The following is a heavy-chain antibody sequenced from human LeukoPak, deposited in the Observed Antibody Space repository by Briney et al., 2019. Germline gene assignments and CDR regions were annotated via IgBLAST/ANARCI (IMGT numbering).Heavy chain of an antibody. J-gene: IGHJ4*02. V-gene: IGHV4-34*01. CDR3: ARGWSYSAFDY. CDR2: INHSGST. CDR1: GGSFSGYY. D-gene: IGHD3-10*01. Sequence: SETLSLTCAVYGGSFSGYYWSWIRQPPGKGLEWIGEINHSGSTNYNPSLESRVTISVDTSKNQLSLKLSSVTAADTAVYYCARGWSYSAFDYWGQGTLVTVSS.